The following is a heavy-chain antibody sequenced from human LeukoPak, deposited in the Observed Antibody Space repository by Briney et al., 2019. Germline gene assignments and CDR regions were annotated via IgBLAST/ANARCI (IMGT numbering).Heavy chain of an antibody. Sequence: PGGSLRLSCTASGFTFSSYAMSWVRQAPGKALEWVSAISGSGGSTYYAHSVKGRFTISRDNYKNTLSLQMNSLRAEDTAVYYCAKELWFGENTNWFDPWGQGALVTVSS. CDR1: GFTFSSYA. J-gene: IGHJ5*02. CDR3: AKELWFGENTNWFDP. CDR2: ISGSGGST. D-gene: IGHD3-10*01. V-gene: IGHV3-23*01.